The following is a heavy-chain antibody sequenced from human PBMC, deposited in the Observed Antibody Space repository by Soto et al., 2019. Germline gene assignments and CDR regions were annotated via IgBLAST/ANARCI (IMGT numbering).Heavy chain of an antibody. J-gene: IGHJ4*02. CDR1: GFIFSNYA. CDR3: ARPLKVAGDY. CDR2: ISGSGGST. V-gene: IGHV3-23*01. D-gene: IGHD6-19*01. Sequence: EVQLLESGGGLVQPGGSLRLSCAASGFIFSNYAMYWVRQAPGKGLEWVSGISGSGGSTYYADSVKGRFTISRDNSRKTLYLQMSSLRADDTAVYYCARPLKVAGDYWGQGTLVTVSS.